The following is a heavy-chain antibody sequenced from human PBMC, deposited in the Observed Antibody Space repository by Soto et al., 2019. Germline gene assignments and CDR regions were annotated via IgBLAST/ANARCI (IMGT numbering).Heavy chain of an antibody. V-gene: IGHV3-74*01. CDR2: INSDGRST. CDR3: ARAPSSGGSCPIGS. J-gene: IGHJ5*02. CDR1: GFTFSSDW. Sequence: GSLRLSCAAAGFTFSSDWMHWVRQAPGKGLVWVSRINSDGRSTSYADSVKGRFTISRDNAKNTLYLQMNSLRAEDTAVYYCARAPSSGGSCPIGSWGKGTMVTVCS. D-gene: IGHD2-15*01.